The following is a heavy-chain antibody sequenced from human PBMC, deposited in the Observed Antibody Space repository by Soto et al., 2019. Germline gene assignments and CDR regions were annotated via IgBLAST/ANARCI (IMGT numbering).Heavy chain of an antibody. CDR3: ARLKIITMVRGVIGGDYYYYGMDV. CDR2: IYYSGST. D-gene: IGHD3-10*01. CDR1: GGSVSSGSYY. J-gene: IGHJ6*02. Sequence: SETLSLTCTVSGGSVSSGSYYWSWIRQPPGKGLEWIGYIYYSGSTNYNPSLKSRVTISVDTSKTQFSLKLSSVTAADTAVYYCARLKIITMVRGVIGGDYYYYGMDVWGQGTTVTVSS. V-gene: IGHV4-61*01.